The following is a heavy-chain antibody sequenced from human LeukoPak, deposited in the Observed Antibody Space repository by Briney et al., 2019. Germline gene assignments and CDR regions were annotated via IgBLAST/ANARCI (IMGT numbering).Heavy chain of an antibody. CDR1: GFTFSSYG. CDR3: ATSLRAVDAFNI. V-gene: IGHV3-30*02. Sequence: GGSLRLSCAASGFTFSSYGMHWVRQAPGKGLEWVAFIRYDGSNKYYADSVKGRFTISRDNSKNTLYLQMNSLRAEDTALYYCATSLRAVDAFNIWGQGTMVTVSS. D-gene: IGHD3-10*01. J-gene: IGHJ3*02. CDR2: IRYDGSNK.